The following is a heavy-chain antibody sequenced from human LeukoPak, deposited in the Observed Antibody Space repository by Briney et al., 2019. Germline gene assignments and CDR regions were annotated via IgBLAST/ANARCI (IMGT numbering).Heavy chain of an antibody. D-gene: IGHD6-6*01. CDR2: IYYSGST. CDR3: ATLAARSEGFDY. CDR1: GGSISSYY. J-gene: IGHJ4*02. V-gene: IGHV4-59*01. Sequence: SETLSLTCTVSGGSISSYYWSWTRQPPGKGLEWIGYIYYSGSTNYNPSLKSRVTISVDTSKNQFSLKLSSVTAADTAVYYCATLAARSEGFDYWGQGTLVTVSS.